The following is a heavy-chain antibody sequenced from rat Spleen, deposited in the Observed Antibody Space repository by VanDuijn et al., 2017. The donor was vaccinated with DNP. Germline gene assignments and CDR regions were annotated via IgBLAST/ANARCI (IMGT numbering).Heavy chain of an antibody. CDR1: GFTFSDFP. Sequence: EVQLVESGGGLVQPGGSMKLSCAASGFTFSDFPMAWVRQTPTKGLEWFATISTNGGGTYYRDSVRGRFTISRYNAEDTLFLQMNSLRSEDTATYYCTRATGFDYWGQGVMVTVSS. V-gene: IGHV5-46*01. J-gene: IGHJ2*01. D-gene: IGHD4-2*01. CDR2: ISTNGGGT. CDR3: TRATGFDY.